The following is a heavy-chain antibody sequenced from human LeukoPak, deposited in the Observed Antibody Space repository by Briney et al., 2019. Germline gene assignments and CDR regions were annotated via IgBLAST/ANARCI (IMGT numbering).Heavy chain of an antibody. CDR2: ISSSGSTI. D-gene: IGHD5-12*01. J-gene: IGHJ4*02. CDR1: GFTFSDYY. Sequence: GGSLRLSCAASGFTFSDYYMSWIRQAPGKGLEWVSYISSSGSTIYYADSVKGRFTISRDNAKNSLYLQMNSLRAEDTAVYYCARDLRDIVATITPRPRDYWGQGTLVTVSS. CDR3: ARDLRDIVATITPRPRDY. V-gene: IGHV3-11*01.